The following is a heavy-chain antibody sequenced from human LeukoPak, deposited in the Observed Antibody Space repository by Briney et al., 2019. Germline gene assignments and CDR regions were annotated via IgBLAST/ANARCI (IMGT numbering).Heavy chain of an antibody. CDR2: IYHSGSA. CDR3: ARDTITTPDVIYAFDI. J-gene: IGHJ3*02. V-gene: IGHV4-38-2*02. CDR1: GYSINSGYY. Sequence: SETLSLTCAVSGYSINSGYYWGWIRQPPGRGLEWIGSIYHSGSAYYNPSLKSRVTISVDTSKNQFSLNLSSVTAADTAVYYCARDTITTPDVIYAFDIWGQGTMVTVSS. D-gene: IGHD5-24*01.